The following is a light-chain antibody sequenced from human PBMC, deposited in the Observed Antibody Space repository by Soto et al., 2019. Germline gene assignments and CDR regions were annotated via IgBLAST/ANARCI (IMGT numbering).Light chain of an antibody. CDR2: LRSDGSH. Sequence: QLVLTQSPSASASLGASVHLTCTLSSGHSNYAIAWHQLQPEKGPRYLMRLRSDGSHNKGDGIPDRFSGSSSGAERYLTISSLQSEDEADYYCQTWGTGIHVFGGGTKLTVL. CDR3: QTWGTGIHV. V-gene: IGLV4-69*01. CDR1: SGHSNYA. J-gene: IGLJ2*01.